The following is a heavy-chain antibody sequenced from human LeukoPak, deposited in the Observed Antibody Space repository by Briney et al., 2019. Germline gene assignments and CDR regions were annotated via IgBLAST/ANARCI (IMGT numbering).Heavy chain of an antibody. J-gene: IGHJ4*02. CDR2: IYTSGST. Sequence: SETLSLTCTVSGGSISSYYWSWIRQPPGKGLEWIGYIYTSGSTNYNPSLKSRVTISVDTSKNQFSLKLSSVTAADTAVYYCARDNILTGNFDYWGQGTLVTVSS. CDR3: ARDNILTGNFDY. D-gene: IGHD3-9*01. CDR1: GGSISSYY. V-gene: IGHV4-4*09.